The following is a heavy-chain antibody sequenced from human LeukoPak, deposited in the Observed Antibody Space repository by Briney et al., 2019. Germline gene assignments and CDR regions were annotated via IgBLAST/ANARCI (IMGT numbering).Heavy chain of an antibody. CDR1: GGSFSGYY. V-gene: IGHV4-34*01. J-gene: IGHJ4*02. CDR2: INHSGST. Sequence: PSETLSLTCAVYGGSFSGYYWSWIRQPPGKGLEWIGEINHSGSTNYNPSLKSRVTISVDTSKNQFSLKLRSVTAADTAVYYCARDGSYYYDNSGSPPFDYWGQGTLVTVSS. CDR3: ARDGSYYYDNSGSPPFDY. D-gene: IGHD3-22*01.